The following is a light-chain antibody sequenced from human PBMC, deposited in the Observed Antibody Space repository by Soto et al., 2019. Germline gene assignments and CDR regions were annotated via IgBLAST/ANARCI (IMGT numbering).Light chain of an antibody. CDR1: QIVIKNY. Sequence: ESVLTQSPGTLSLSPGERATLSCRASQIVIKNYLAWYQRKPGQAPRLLIYGASNRATGIPDRFSGDGSGTDFTLTINRLETEDSALYSCQKYDTSPYTFGQGTKLEIK. V-gene: IGKV3-20*01. CDR2: GAS. CDR3: QKYDTSPYT. J-gene: IGKJ2*01.